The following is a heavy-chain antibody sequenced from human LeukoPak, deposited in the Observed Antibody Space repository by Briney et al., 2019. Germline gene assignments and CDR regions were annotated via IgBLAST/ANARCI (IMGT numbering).Heavy chain of an antibody. Sequence: ASVKVSCKASGGTFSSYAISWVRQAPGQGLEWMGRIIPIFGIANYAQKFQGRVTITADESTSTAYMELSSLRSEDTAVYYCARDPNIAAAGTNWFDPWGQGTLVTVSS. CDR1: GGTFSSYA. CDR2: IIPIFGIA. V-gene: IGHV1-69*13. D-gene: IGHD6-13*01. CDR3: ARDPNIAAAGTNWFDP. J-gene: IGHJ5*02.